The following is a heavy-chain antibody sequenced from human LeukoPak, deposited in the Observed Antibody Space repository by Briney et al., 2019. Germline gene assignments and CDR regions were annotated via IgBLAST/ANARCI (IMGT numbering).Heavy chain of an antibody. CDR2: IYHSGST. Sequence: PSETLSLTCAVHGGSFSGYYWGWIRQPPGKGLEWIGSIYHSGSTYYNPSLKSRVTISVDTSKNQFSLKLNSVTAADTAVYYCARYDQVGSTRWFDPWGQGILVTVSS. D-gene: IGHD1-26*01. CDR1: GGSFSGYY. CDR3: ARYDQVGSTRWFDP. J-gene: IGHJ5*02. V-gene: IGHV4-34*01.